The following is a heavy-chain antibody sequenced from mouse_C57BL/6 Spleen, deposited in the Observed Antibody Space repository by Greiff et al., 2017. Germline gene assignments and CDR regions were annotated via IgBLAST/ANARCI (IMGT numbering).Heavy chain of an antibody. Sequence: QVQLQQPGAELVKPGASVKISCKASGYAFSSYWMNWVKQRPGKGLEWIGQIYPGDGDTNYNGKFKGKATLTADKSSSTAYMQLSSLTSEDSAVYFCARGGDGYPWYFDVWGTGTTVTVSS. CDR2: IYPGDGDT. J-gene: IGHJ1*03. D-gene: IGHD2-3*01. V-gene: IGHV1-80*01. CDR1: GYAFSSYW. CDR3: ARGGDGYPWYFDV.